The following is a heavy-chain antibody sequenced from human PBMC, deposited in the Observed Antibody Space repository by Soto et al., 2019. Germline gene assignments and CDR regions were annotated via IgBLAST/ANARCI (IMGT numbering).Heavy chain of an antibody. D-gene: IGHD2-15*01. CDR2: IYYSGST. V-gene: IGHV4-31*03. CDR3: ARTVSGGSCRDAFDI. Sequence: SETLSLTCTVSGGSISSGGYYWSWIRQHPGKGLEWIGYIYYSGSTYYNPSLKSRVTISVDTSKNQFSLKLSSVTAADTAVYYCARTVSGGSCRDAFDIWGQGTMVTVSS. CDR1: GGSISSGGYY. J-gene: IGHJ3*02.